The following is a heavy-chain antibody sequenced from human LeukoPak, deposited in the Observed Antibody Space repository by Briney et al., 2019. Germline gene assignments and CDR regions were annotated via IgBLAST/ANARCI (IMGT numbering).Heavy chain of an antibody. Sequence: VASVKVSCKASGYTFTGYYMHWVRQAPGQGIEWMGWINPNSGGTNYAQKFQGRVTMTRDTSISTAYMELSRLRSDDTAVYYCAREWYSSSTFLGYWGQGTLVTVSS. CDR1: GYTFTGYY. D-gene: IGHD6-13*01. CDR3: AREWYSSSTFLGY. CDR2: INPNSGGT. J-gene: IGHJ4*02. V-gene: IGHV1-2*02.